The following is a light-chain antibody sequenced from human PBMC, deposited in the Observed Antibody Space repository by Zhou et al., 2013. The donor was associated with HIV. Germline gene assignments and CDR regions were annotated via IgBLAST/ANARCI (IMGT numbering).Light chain of an antibody. CDR2: EAS. V-gene: IGKV1-5*03. J-gene: IGKJ1*01. CDR3: QQYINGWT. CDR1: QSIRTR. Sequence: DIQMTQSPSTLSASVGDRVTVTCRASQSIRTRVAWYQQKPGKAPKLLICEASMLESGVPSRFSGSGSETEFTLTISSLQPDDVATYYCQQYINGWTFGQGTKVEIK.